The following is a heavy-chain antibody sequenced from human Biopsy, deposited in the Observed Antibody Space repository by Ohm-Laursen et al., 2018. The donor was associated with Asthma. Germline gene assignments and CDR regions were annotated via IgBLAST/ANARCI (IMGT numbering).Heavy chain of an antibody. Sequence: SLRLSCSAAGFTFSSYGMHWVRQAPGKGLEWVAVISYDGSNKYYADSVKGRFTISRDNSKNTLYLQMNSLRAEDTAVYYCARDAWELQKPYAYYFDYWGQGTLVTVSS. CDR3: ARDAWELQKPYAYYFDY. CDR1: GFTFSSYG. D-gene: IGHD1-26*01. J-gene: IGHJ4*02. CDR2: ISYDGSNK. V-gene: IGHV3-30*03.